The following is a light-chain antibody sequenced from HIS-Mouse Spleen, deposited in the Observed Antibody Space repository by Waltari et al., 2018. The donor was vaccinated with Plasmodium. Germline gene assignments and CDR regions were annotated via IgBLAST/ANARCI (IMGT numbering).Light chain of an antibody. J-gene: IGLJ2*01. CDR1: SSDVGGYNY. CDR2: DVI. CDR3: SSYTSSSTLV. V-gene: IGLV2-14*03. Sequence: QSALTQPASVSGSPGQSITISCTGTSSDVGGYNYVSWYQQHPGKAPKLRIYDVINRPSGVSIRFSGSKSGNTASLTISGLQAEDEADYYCSSYTSSSTLVFGGGTKLTVL.